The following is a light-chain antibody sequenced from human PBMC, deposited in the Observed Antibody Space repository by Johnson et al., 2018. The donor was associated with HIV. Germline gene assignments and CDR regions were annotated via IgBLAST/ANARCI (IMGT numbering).Light chain of an antibody. CDR3: GTWDSSLGAWV. Sequence: QSVLTQPPSVSAAPGQKVTISCSGSSSNIGNNYVSWYQQLPGTGPKLLIYDNNKRPSGIPDRFSGSKSGTSATLDITGLQTGDEADYYCGTWDSSLGAWVFGTGTKVTVL. CDR1: SSNIGNNY. CDR2: DNN. V-gene: IGLV1-51*01. J-gene: IGLJ1*01.